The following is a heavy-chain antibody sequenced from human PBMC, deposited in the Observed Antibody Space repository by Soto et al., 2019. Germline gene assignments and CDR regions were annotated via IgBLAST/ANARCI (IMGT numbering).Heavy chain of an antibody. CDR1: GGSFSGYY. CDR3: TRGYCTSNSCHYYYDY. V-gene: IGHV4-34*01. CDR2: INHSGST. J-gene: IGHJ4*02. D-gene: IGHD2-2*01. Sequence: SETLSLTCAVYGGSFSGYYWSWIRQTPGKGLEWVGEINHSGSTNYNPSLTSRVTISVDTSKNLFSLKLSSVAAADPAVYYCTRGYCTSNSCHYYYDYWGQGAPVTVSA.